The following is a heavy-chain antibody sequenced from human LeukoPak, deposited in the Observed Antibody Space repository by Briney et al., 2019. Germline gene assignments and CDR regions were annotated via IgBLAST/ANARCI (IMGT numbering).Heavy chain of an antibody. Sequence: SGGSLRLSCAASGFTFSNYEMNWVRQAPGKGLEWVSYISSSGSIIYYADSVKGRFTISRDSAKSSLYLQMNSLRAEDTAVYYCAKKGASHWYYFDYWGQGTLVTVSS. CDR2: ISSSGSII. J-gene: IGHJ4*02. D-gene: IGHD2-8*02. V-gene: IGHV3-48*03. CDR3: AKKGASHWYYFDY. CDR1: GFTFSNYE.